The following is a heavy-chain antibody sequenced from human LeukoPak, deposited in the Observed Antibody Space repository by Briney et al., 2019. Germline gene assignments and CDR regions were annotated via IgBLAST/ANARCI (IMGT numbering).Heavy chain of an antibody. Sequence: ASVKVSCXVSGYTLTELSMHWVRQAPGKGLEWMRGFDPEDGETIYAQKFQGRVTMTEDTSADTAYMELSSLRSEDTAVYYCATRLPAAILPPNYYDSSGSWDYWGQGTLVTVSS. J-gene: IGHJ4*02. CDR1: GYTLTELS. D-gene: IGHD3-22*01. CDR3: ATRLPAAILPPNYYDSSGSWDY. CDR2: FDPEDGET. V-gene: IGHV1-24*01.